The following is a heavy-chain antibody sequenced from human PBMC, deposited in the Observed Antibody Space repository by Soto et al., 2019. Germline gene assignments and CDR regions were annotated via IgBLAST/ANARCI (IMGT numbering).Heavy chain of an antibody. CDR1: GGSISSYY. D-gene: IGHD2-15*01. CDR3: ARGGEYCSGGSCYSVPYYFDY. J-gene: IGHJ4*02. Sequence: SETLSLTCTVSGGSISSYYWSWIRQPPGKGLEWIGYIYYSGSTNYNPSLKSRVTISVDTSKNQFSLKLSSVTAADTAVYYCARGGEYCSGGSCYSVPYYFDYWGQGTLVTVSS. V-gene: IGHV4-59*01. CDR2: IYYSGST.